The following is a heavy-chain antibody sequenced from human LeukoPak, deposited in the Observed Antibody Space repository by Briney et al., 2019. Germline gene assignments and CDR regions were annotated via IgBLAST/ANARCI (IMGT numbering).Heavy chain of an antibody. CDR2: INHSGST. J-gene: IGHJ4*02. CDR1: GGSFSGYY. V-gene: IGHV4-34*01. Sequence: SETLSLTCAVYGGSFSGYYWSWIRQPPGKGLEWIGEINHSGSTNYNPSLKSRVTISVDTSKNQFSLKLSSVTAADTAVYYCASRGPFDYWGQGTLVTVSS. CDR3: ASRGPFDY.